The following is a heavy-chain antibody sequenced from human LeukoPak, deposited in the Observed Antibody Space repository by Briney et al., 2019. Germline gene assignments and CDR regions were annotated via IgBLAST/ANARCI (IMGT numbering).Heavy chain of an antibody. J-gene: IGHJ4*02. Sequence: PGGSLRLSCAASGFTFSSYEMNWVRQAPGKGLEWVSYISSSGSTIYYADSVKGRFTISRDNAKNSLYLQMNSLRAEDTAVYYCAKDGRCGGGSCYPYYFDSWGQGTLVTVSS. V-gene: IGHV3-48*03. CDR2: ISSSGSTI. D-gene: IGHD2-15*01. CDR3: AKDGRCGGGSCYPYYFDS. CDR1: GFTFSSYE.